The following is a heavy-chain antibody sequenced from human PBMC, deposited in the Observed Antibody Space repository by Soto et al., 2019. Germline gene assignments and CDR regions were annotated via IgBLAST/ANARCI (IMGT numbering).Heavy chain of an antibody. J-gene: IGHJ6*02. Sequence: QVQLVQSGAEVKKPGSSVKVSCKASGGTFNTFAISWVRQAPGQGFEWLGGIIPMFRTPDYAQKCQGRVTIIADESASTAYMELSSLRSEDTAVYYCARDKERQRLGGNYYYAMDIWGQGTTVTVSS. V-gene: IGHV1-69*12. CDR1: GGTFNTFA. CDR3: ARDKERQRLGGNYYYAMDI. D-gene: IGHD5-12*01. CDR2: IIPMFRTP.